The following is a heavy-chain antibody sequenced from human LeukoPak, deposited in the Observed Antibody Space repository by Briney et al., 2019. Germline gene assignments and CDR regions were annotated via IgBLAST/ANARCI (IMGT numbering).Heavy chain of an antibody. CDR1: GFTLSNYD. CDR2: IRESGGGT. J-gene: IGHJ4*02. V-gene: IGHV3-23*01. Sequence: GGSLRLSCAASGFTLSNYDMIWVRQAPGRGLEWVSGIRESGGGTYYTDSVKGRFTVSRDNSKNTVYLQLNSLRGEDTAVYYCARRGIVVRGFLIGLHKQAYYFDYWGQGALVTASS. CDR3: ARRGIVVRGFLIGLHKQAYYFDY. D-gene: IGHD3-10*01.